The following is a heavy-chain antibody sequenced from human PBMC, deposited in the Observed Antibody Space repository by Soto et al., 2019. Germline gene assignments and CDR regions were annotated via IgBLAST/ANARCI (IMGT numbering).Heavy chain of an antibody. CDR2: GGSGGST. J-gene: IGHJ6*03. CDR1: GFSFSTYG. Sequence: DVQLLESGGGLAQRGGSLRLSCADSGFSFSTYGMTWVRQAPGKGLEWVSYGGSGGSTYYADSVKGRFTISRDNSKNTLYLQMNSLRAEDTAVYYCVKFRGRAYHYYYMDVWGNGTTVTVSS. V-gene: IGHV3-23*01. D-gene: IGHD3-16*01. CDR3: VKFRGRAYHYYYMDV.